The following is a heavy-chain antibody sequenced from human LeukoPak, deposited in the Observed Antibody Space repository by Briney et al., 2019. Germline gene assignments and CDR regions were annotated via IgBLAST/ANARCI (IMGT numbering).Heavy chain of an antibody. Sequence: GGSLRLSCAASGFTFSSYAMHWVRQAPGKGLEWVAVISYDGSNKYYADSVKGRFTISRDNSKNTLYLQMNSLRAEDTAVYYCARGSLYYYDSSGYYPFDYWGQGTLVTVSS. CDR1: GFTFSSYA. CDR2: ISYDGSNK. J-gene: IGHJ4*02. V-gene: IGHV3-30*04. CDR3: ARGSLYYYDSSGYYPFDY. D-gene: IGHD3-22*01.